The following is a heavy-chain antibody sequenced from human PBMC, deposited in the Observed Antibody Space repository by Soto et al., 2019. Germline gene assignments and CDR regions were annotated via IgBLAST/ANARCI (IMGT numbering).Heavy chain of an antibody. CDR3: ARGYNGWYYFDY. CDR1: GFAFSSYG. V-gene: IGHV3-13*01. J-gene: IGHJ4*02. D-gene: IGHD6-19*01. CDR2: IGSAGDT. Sequence: GXALIRSCAAAGFAFSSYGMHCVRQATGKGLEWVSTIGSAGDTYYSGSVKGRFTISRENAKNSLYLQMNSLRAEDTAVYYCARGYNGWYYFDYWGQGTLVTVSS.